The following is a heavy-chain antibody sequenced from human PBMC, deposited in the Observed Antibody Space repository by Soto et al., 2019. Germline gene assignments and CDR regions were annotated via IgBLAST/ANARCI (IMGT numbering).Heavy chain of an antibody. V-gene: IGHV2-5*01. Sequence: QITLKESGPTLVKPTQTLTLTCTFSGFSLSTSGVGVGWIRQPPGKALEWLALIYWNDDKRYSPSLKSRLTITQDTSKNQVVLTMTNVDPVDTATYYCAHSDGIAAAFDYWGQGTLVTVSS. CDR2: IYWNDDK. J-gene: IGHJ4*02. CDR3: AHSDGIAAAFDY. CDR1: GFSLSTSGVG. D-gene: IGHD6-13*01.